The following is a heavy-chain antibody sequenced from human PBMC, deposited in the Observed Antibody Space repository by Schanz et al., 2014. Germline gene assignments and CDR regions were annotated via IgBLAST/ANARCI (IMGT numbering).Heavy chain of an antibody. J-gene: IGHJ4*02. D-gene: IGHD3-10*01. V-gene: IGHV1-18*01. CDR3: ARDYFGSRSHYVFDH. CDR2: ISPYNGNT. CDR1: GYTFNNYTYV. Sequence: QVQLVQSGAEVKKPGTSVKVSCKASGYTFNNYTYVMIWVRQAPGQGLEWMGWISPYNGNTNYAPKVQGRVTVTTDTSTSTVYMELRSLTSDDTAVYFCARDYFGSRSHYVFDHWGQGTLVTVSS.